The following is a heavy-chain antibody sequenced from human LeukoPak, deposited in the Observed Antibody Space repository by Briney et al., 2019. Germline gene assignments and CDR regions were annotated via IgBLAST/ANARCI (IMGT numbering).Heavy chain of an antibody. CDR1: GYTFTTYA. V-gene: IGHV1-3*04. D-gene: IGHD3-22*01. Sequence: ASVKVSCKASGYTFTTYAIHWVRQPPGQRLEWMGWININNGDTKYSQEFQGRVTITRDTSAGTAYMELSSLRSDDTAVYYCARDDYYYDSSGLYKNWFDPWGQGTLVTVSS. CDR2: ININNGDT. CDR3: ARDDYYYDSSGLYKNWFDP. J-gene: IGHJ5*02.